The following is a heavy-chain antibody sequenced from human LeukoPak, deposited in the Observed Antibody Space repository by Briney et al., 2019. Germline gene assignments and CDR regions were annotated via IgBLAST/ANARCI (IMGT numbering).Heavy chain of an antibody. Sequence: SETLSLTCAVSGYSISSGYYWGWIRQPPGKGLEWIGSIYHSGSTYYNPSLKSRVTISVDTSKNQFSLKLSSVTAADTSVYYSARLLGRSLDRWNVAFDPWGQGTLVTVSS. V-gene: IGHV4-38-2*01. J-gene: IGHJ5*02. D-gene: IGHD1-1*01. CDR2: IYHSGST. CDR3: ARLLGRSLDRWNVAFDP. CDR1: GYSISSGYY.